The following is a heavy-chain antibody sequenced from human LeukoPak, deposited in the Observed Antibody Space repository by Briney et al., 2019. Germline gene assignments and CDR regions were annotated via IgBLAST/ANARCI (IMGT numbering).Heavy chain of an antibody. CDR3: ARGDYLGSGSLVV. J-gene: IGHJ6*02. Sequence: SETLSLTCTVSGGSISSYYWSWIRQPPGKGLEWIGYIYYSGNSNYNPSLKSRVTISVDTSKNQFSLKVTSVTAAVTAVYYCARGDYLGSGSLVVWGQGTTVTVSS. CDR1: GGSISSYY. CDR2: IYYSGNS. V-gene: IGHV4-59*01. D-gene: IGHD3-10*01.